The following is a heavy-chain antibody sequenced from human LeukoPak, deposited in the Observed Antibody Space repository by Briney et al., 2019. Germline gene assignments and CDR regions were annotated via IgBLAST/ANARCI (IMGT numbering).Heavy chain of an antibody. J-gene: IGHJ4*02. CDR2: IRKDGSLQ. D-gene: IGHD3-3*01. Sequence: GGSLRLSCAASGFTFSSFWMSWVRQAPGKGLEWVANIRKDGSLQYYVDSVEGRFTISRDNAKNSLYPQMNSLRADDTAVYYCTRVSGGYDLSDYWGQGTLVTVSS. CDR1: GFTFSSFW. CDR3: TRVSGGYDLSDY. V-gene: IGHV3-7*03.